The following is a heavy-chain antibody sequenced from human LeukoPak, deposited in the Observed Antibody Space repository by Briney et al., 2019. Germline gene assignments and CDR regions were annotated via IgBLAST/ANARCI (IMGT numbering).Heavy chain of an antibody. CDR1: GVTFHRFA. V-gene: IGHV3-23*01. J-gene: IGHJ4*02. Sequence: GVSLRLSCVVSGVTFHRFAMSWVREVPGKGLEWVSSIRNSGPDTYYADSVKGRFTISRDNSKDTPFLQMHSLRGEDAALYYCAKSGTPDSLDMFFDSWGPGTLVTVSS. D-gene: IGHD2-2*03. CDR3: AKSGTPDSLDMFFDS. CDR2: IRNSGPDT.